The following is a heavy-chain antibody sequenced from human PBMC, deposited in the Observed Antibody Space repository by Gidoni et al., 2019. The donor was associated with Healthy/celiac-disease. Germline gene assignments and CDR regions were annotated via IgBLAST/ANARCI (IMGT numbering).Heavy chain of an antibody. CDR3: ASLGYDYDLEALGKPVPT. J-gene: IGHJ5*02. Sequence: QVHLQESGPGLVKPSETLSLTCAVSGYSISSGYYWGWIRQPPGKGLEWIGSIYHSGSTYYNPSLKSRVTISVDTSKNQFSLKLSSVTAADTAVYYCASLGYDYDLEALGKPVPTWGQGTLVTVSS. CDR1: GYSISSGYY. CDR2: IYHSGST. D-gene: IGHD4-17*01. V-gene: IGHV4-38-2*01.